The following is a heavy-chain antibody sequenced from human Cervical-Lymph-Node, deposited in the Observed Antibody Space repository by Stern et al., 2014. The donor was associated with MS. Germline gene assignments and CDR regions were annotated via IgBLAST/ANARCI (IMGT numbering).Heavy chain of an antibody. Sequence: VQLVESGAEVKKPGASVKVSCKASGYTFSTYAMHWVRQAPGQRLEWMGWINAGNGHTKYSPKFQGRVTITRDTSASTAYMELSSLRSEDTAVYYCARMVSDFWRYGMDVWGQGTTVTVSS. CDR1: GYTFSTYA. CDR2: INAGNGHT. V-gene: IGHV1-3*01. CDR3: ARMVSDFWRYGMDV. J-gene: IGHJ6*02. D-gene: IGHD3-3*01.